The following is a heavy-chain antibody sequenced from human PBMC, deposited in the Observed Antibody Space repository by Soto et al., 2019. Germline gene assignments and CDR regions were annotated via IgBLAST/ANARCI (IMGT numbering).Heavy chain of an antibody. J-gene: IGHJ6*02. Sequence: QVQLVQSGAEVKKPGSSVKVSCKASGGTFSSYAISWVRQAPGQGLEWMGGIIPIFGTANYAQKFQGRVTITADESTSTAYMELSSLRSEDTAVYYCASGEDYSNSIPLDYYYGMDVWGQGTTVTVSS. CDR1: GGTFSSYA. CDR3: ASGEDYSNSIPLDYYYGMDV. V-gene: IGHV1-69*01. D-gene: IGHD4-4*01. CDR2: IIPIFGTA.